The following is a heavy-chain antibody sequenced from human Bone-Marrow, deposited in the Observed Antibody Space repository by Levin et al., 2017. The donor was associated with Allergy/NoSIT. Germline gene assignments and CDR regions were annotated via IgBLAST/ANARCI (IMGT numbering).Heavy chain of an antibody. J-gene: IGHJ4*02. Sequence: SVKVSCKASGGTFSSYTISWVRQAPGQGLEWMGRIIPILGIANYVQKFQGRVTITADKSTSTAYMELSSLGSEDTAVYYCAREGATLPEISDWGQGTLVTVSS. V-gene: IGHV1-69*04. CDR2: IIPILGIA. CDR1: GGTFSSYT. CDR3: AREGATLPEISD. D-gene: IGHD5-12*01.